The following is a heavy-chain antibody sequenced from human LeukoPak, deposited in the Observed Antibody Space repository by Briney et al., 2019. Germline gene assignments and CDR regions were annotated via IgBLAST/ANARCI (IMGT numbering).Heavy chain of an antibody. CDR1: GFTFSNHA. D-gene: IGHD6-6*01. V-gene: IGHV3-23*01. J-gene: IGHJ6*02. Sequence: GGSLRLSCVASGFTFSNHAMSWVRQAPGKGLKWVSTISGSGGSTYYADSVKGRFTISRDDSKNTAYLQMNSLKTEDTAVYYYTRPTSIAALHGMDVWGQGTTVTVSS. CDR3: TRPTSIAALHGMDV. CDR2: ISGSGGST.